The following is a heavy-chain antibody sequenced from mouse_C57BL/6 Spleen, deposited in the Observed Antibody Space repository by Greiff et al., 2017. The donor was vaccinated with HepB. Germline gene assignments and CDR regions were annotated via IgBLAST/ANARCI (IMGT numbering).Heavy chain of an antibody. Sequence: VQLQQSGAELVKPGASVKISCKASGYAFSSYWMNWVKQRPGKGLEWIGQIYPGDGDTNYNGKFKGKATLTADKSSNTAYMQLSSLTSEDSAVYFCERYGINYYGSSYYWDFDVWGTGTTVTVSS. D-gene: IGHD1-1*01. CDR3: ERYGINYYGSSYYWDFDV. V-gene: IGHV1-80*01. J-gene: IGHJ1*03. CDR1: GYAFSSYW. CDR2: IYPGDGDT.